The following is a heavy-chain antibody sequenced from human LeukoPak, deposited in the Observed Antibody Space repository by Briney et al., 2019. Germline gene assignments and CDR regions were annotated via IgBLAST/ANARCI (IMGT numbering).Heavy chain of an antibody. CDR2: ISSSSSYT. J-gene: IGHJ4*02. V-gene: IGHV3-11*06. Sequence: GGALRLSCAAHGFTFSDYYMSWVRQAPGKGLGWVSYISSSSSYTKYADSVKGRFTISRDNDENQLYLQMTSLRAEDTAVYYCARETRDLYDMLNGYYYYFDYGARGTPVSVSS. D-gene: IGHD3-9*01. CDR3: ARETRDLYDMLNGYYYYFDY. CDR1: GFTFSDYY.